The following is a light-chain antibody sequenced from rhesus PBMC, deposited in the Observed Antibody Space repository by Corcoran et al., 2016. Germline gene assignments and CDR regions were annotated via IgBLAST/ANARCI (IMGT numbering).Light chain of an antibody. J-gene: IGLJ2*01. CDR2: DVS. V-gene: IGLV2-23*01. CDR3: SSYAGSNTVL. Sequence: QAALTQPPSVSGSPGQSVTISCTGTSSDIGGYNYVSWYQQHPGKAPKLMIYDVSKRPSGVSDRFSGSKSGHTASLTISGLQAEDEAEYYCSSYAGSNTVLFGGGTRLTVL. CDR1: SSDIGGYNY.